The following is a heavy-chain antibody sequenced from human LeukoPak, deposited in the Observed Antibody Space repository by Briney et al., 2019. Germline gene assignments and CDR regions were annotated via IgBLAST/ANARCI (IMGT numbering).Heavy chain of an antibody. D-gene: IGHD3-3*02. V-gene: IGHV3-7*01. CDR2: IKQDGSEK. J-gene: IGHJ4*02. CDR1: GFTFATYW. Sequence: GRSLRLSCAASGFTFATYWMSWVRQAPGKGLEWVANIKQDGSEKYYMDSVKGRFTISGDNAKNSLYLQMNGLRVEDTAVYYCASRAHFWSGPGGWGQGTLVTVSS. CDR3: ASRAHFWSGPGG.